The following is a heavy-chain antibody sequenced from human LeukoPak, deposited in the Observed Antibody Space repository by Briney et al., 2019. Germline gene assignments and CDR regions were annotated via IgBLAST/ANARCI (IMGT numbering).Heavy chain of an antibody. CDR2: IYADGRT. V-gene: IGHV4-59*02. Sequence: SETLSLTCTVSGGSVSRYFWRWVRQPPGKGLQWIGHIYADGRTKYNPSLESRVAISVDTSKNQFSLKLSSVTPADTAVYYCARARRGGRDYWGQGTLVTVSA. D-gene: IGHD3-10*01. CDR3: ARARRGGRDY. CDR1: GGSVSRYF. J-gene: IGHJ4*02.